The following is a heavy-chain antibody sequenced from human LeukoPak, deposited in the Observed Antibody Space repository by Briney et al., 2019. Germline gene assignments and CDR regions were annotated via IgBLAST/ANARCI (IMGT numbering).Heavy chain of an antibody. D-gene: IGHD1-14*01. CDR3: ARDILEPDLGTGMGV. V-gene: IGHV3-9*01. CDR1: GFTFNDYA. CDR2: ISWNSANI. J-gene: IGHJ6*01. Sequence: PGGSLRLSCAASGFTFNDYALHWVRQAPGKGLEWVSGISWNSANIVYADSVKGRFTISRDNAKNSLYLQMNSLRAEDTGLYYCARDILEPDLGTGMGVGRQGTAVTVSS.